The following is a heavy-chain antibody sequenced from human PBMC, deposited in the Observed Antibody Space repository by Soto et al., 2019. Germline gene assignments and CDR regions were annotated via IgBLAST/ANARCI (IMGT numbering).Heavy chain of an antibody. V-gene: IGHV1-3*01. D-gene: IGHD6-19*01. CDR1: GYTFTSYA. J-gene: IGHJ4*02. CDR3: ARVSGYSSGWSEYYFDY. Sequence: ASVKVSCKASGYTFTSYAMHWVRQAPGQRLEWMGWINAGNGNTKYSQKFQGRVTITRDTSASTAYTGLSSLRSEDTAVYYCARVSGYSSGWSEYYFDYWGQGTLVTVSS. CDR2: INAGNGNT.